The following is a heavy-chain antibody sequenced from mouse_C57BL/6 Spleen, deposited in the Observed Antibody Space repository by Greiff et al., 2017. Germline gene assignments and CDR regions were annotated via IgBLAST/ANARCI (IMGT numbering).Heavy chain of an antibody. J-gene: IGHJ2*01. CDR3: AGSNYGFDY. D-gene: IGHD2-5*01. CDR2: IYPRYGST. Sequence: VKLQESGPELVKPGASVKLSCKASGYTFTSYDINWVKQRPGQGLEWIGWIYPRYGSTKYNEKFKGKATLTVDTSSSTAYMELHSLTSEDSAVYFCAGSNYGFDYWGQGTTLTVSS. V-gene: IGHV1-85*01. CDR1: GYTFTSYD.